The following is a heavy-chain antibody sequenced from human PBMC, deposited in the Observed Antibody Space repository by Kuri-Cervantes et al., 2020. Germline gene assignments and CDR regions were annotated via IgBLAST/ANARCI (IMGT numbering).Heavy chain of an antibody. D-gene: IGHD3-10*01. V-gene: IGHV5-51*01. CDR2: IYPGDSDT. CDR3: ARPPLSGSYYFDY. CDR1: GYSFTSYW. J-gene: IGHJ4*02. Sequence: GGSLRLSCKGSGYSFTSYWIGWVRQMPGKGLEWMGIIYPGDSDTRNSPSFQGQVIISADKSISTAYLQWSSLKASDTAMYYCARPPLSGSYYFDYWGQGTLVTVSS.